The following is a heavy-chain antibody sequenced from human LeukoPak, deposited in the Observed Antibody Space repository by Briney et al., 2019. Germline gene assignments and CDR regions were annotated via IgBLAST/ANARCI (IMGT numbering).Heavy chain of an antibody. J-gene: IGHJ5*02. V-gene: IGHV4-59*08. Sequence: PSETLSLTCTVFGDSIKGYYWSWIRQPPGKGLEWIAYIYYPGRASYNPSLTSRVSISVDTSKNQFSLNLTSVTAADTAVYYCARHRGYTYGRTFDLWGQGTLVTVSS. D-gene: IGHD5-18*01. CDR1: GDSIKGYY. CDR3: ARHRGYTYGRTFDL. CDR2: IYYPGRA.